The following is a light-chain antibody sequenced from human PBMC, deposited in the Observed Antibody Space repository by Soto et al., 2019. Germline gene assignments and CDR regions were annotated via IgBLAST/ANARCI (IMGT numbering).Light chain of an antibody. CDR2: GAS. V-gene: IGKV3-15*01. J-gene: IGKJ1*01. CDR3: HQYNNLWT. Sequence: EILMTQSLSARSVTPGQRVPLSWRASQSVSSRLAWYQQKPGQSPRLLIDGASTRATGIPARFSGSGSGTEFTLTSNSLQAEDFGVYYCHQYNNLWTFGQGTKVDIK. CDR1: QSVSSR.